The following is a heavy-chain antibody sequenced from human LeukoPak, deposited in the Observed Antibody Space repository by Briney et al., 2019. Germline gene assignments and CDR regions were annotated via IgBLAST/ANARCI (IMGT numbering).Heavy chain of an antibody. Sequence: SETLSLTCTVSGGSISSYYWSWIRQPPGKGLEWIGYIYYSGSTYYNPSLKSRVTISVDTSKNQFSLKLSSVAAADTAVYYCAREGANDYGDYTRGWYFDFWGRGTLVTVSS. D-gene: IGHD4-17*01. CDR3: AREGANDYGDYTRGWYFDF. J-gene: IGHJ2*01. V-gene: IGHV4-59*12. CDR2: IYYSGST. CDR1: GGSISSYY.